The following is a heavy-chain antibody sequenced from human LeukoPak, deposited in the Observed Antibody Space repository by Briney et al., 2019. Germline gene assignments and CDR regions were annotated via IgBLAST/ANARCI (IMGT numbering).Heavy chain of an antibody. CDR1: GFTFSSYG. CDR2: ISYDGSNK. CDR3: AGSSWYFTPAFDY. Sequence: GGSLRLSCAASGFTFSSYGMHWVRKAPGKGLEWVAVISYDGSNKYYADSVKGRFTISRDNSKNTLYLQMNSLRAEDTAVYYCAGSSWYFTPAFDYWGQGTLVTVSS. V-gene: IGHV3-30*03. J-gene: IGHJ4*02. D-gene: IGHD6-13*01.